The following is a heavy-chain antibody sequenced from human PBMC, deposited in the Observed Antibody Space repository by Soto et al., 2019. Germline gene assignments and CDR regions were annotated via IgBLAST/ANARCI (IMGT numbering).Heavy chain of an antibody. V-gene: IGHV1-69*13. D-gene: IGHD2-21*02. CDR1: GGTFSSYA. J-gene: IGHJ3*02. CDR3: ARDCGGDCLNHVADAFDI. CDR2: IIPIFGTA. Sequence: SVKVSCKASGGTFSSYAVSWVRQAPGQGLEWMGGIIPIFGTANYAQKFQGRVTITADESTSTAYMELSSLRSEDTAVYYCARDCGGDCLNHVADAFDIWGQGTMVTVSS.